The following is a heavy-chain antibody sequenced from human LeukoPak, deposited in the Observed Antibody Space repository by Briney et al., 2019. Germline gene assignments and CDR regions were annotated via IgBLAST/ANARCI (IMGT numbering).Heavy chain of an antibody. J-gene: IGHJ4*02. CDR2: IKQDGSEK. D-gene: IGHD2-21*02. CDR3: ARDLVTPIDY. V-gene: IGHV3-7*03. Sequence: GGSLRLSCAASGFSFTYAWMSWVRQAPGKGLEWVASIKQDGSEKYYVDSVKGRFTISRDNAKNSLYLQMNSLRAEDTAVFYCARDLVTPIDYWGQGTLVTVSS. CDR1: GFSFTYAW.